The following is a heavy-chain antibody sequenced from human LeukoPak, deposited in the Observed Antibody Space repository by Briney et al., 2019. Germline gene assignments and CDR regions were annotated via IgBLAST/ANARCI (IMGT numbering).Heavy chain of an antibody. CDR3: ARDKIEGPTKLDY. CDR2: IKQDESEK. V-gene: IGHV3-7*01. Sequence: GSLRLSCAAPGFTFSSYWMSWVRQAPGKGLEWVANIKQDESEKYYVDSLKGRFTISRDNAKNSLYLQMNSLRAEDTAVYYCARDKIEGPTKLDYWGQGILVTVSS. CDR1: GFTFSSYW. D-gene: IGHD1-1*01. J-gene: IGHJ4*02.